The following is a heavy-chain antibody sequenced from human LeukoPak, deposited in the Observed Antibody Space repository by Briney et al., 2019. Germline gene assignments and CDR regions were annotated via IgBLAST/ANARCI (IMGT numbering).Heavy chain of an antibody. CDR3: ATVSSSWGAFDY. CDR2: ISSSDII. Sequence: GGSLRLSCAASGFTFSSYEMNWVRQGPGKGLEWVSYISSSDIIYYADSVKGRFTISRDNAKNSLYLQMNSLRAEDTAVYYCATVSSSWGAFDYWGQGTLVTVSS. CDR1: GFTFSSYE. V-gene: IGHV3-48*03. J-gene: IGHJ4*02. D-gene: IGHD6-13*01.